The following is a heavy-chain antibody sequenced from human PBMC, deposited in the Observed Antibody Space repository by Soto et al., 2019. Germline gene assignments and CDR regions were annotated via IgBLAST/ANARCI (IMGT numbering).Heavy chain of an antibody. D-gene: IGHD3-3*01. CDR2: ISYDGDNK. J-gene: IGHJ6*04. V-gene: IGHV3-30-3*01. CDR3: ARGTTTSDFSAMDV. Sequence: QVQLVESGGGVVQPGRSLRLSCAASGFTFSYHALNWVRQAPGKGLEWVAVISYDGDNKYIAESVKGRFTISRDNSKNTVSLQMNSLRTEDTAMYFCARGTTTSDFSAMDVWGKGTTVTVSS. CDR1: GFTFSYHA.